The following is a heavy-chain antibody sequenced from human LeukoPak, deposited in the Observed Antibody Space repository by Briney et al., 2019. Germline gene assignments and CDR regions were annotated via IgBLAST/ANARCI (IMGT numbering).Heavy chain of an antibody. D-gene: IGHD2-2*01. CDR3: TRNWIVPANQFDY. V-gene: IGHV3-49*04. CDR1: GFTFGDYA. J-gene: IGHJ4*02. CDR2: IASKTYGGTS. Sequence: PGGSLRLSCTGSGFTFGDYALNWVRQAPGEGLEWVGAIASKTYGGTSYYAASVKGRFTISRDDSTSVAYLQMNSLKTEDTAVYYCTRNWIVPANQFDYWGQGTLVTVSS.